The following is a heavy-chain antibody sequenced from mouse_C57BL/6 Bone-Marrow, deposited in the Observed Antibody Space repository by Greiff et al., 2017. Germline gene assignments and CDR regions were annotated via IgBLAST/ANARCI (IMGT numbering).Heavy chain of an antibody. J-gene: IGHJ2*01. V-gene: IGHV1-69*01. D-gene: IGHD3-2*02. CDR1: GYTFTSYW. Sequence: QVQLQQPGAELVMPGASVKLSCKASGYTFTSYWMHWVKQRPGQGLEWIGEIDPSDSYTNYNQKFKGKSTLTVDKSSSTPYMQLRSLTSEDSAVYYCARGGAQATDYWGQGTTLTVSS. CDR2: IDPSDSYT. CDR3: ARGGAQATDY.